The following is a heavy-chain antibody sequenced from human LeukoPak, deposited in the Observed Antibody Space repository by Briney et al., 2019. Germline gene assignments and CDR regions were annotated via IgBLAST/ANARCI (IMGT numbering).Heavy chain of an antibody. CDR3: AKVLNSYYYDSSGSH. CDR2: ISGSGGST. D-gene: IGHD3-22*01. Sequence: GGSLRLSCAASGVTLSSYAMGWARQAPGKGLEWVSAISGSGGSTYYADSVKGRFTISRDNSKNTLYLQMNSLRAEDTAVYYCAKVLNSYYYDSSGSHWGQGTLVTVSS. J-gene: IGHJ4*02. V-gene: IGHV3-23*01. CDR1: GVTLSSYA.